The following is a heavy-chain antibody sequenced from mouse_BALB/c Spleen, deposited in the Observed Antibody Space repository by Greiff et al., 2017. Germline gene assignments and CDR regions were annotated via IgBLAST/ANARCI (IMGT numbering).Heavy chain of an antibody. CDR3: ARLLRRGYFDV. CDR2: ISSDGSYT. Sequence: EVKLMESGGDLVKPGGSLKLSCAASGFTFSSYGMSWVRQTPDKRLEWVATISSDGSYTYYPDSVKGRFTITRDNAKNTLYLQMSSLKSEDTAMYYCARLLRRGYFDVWGAGTTGNGSS. J-gene: IGHJ1*01. V-gene: IGHV5-6*01. D-gene: IGHD1-1*01. CDR1: GFTFSSYG.